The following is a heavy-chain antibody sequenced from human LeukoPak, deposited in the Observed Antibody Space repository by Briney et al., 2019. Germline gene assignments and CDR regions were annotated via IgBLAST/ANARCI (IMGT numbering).Heavy chain of an antibody. V-gene: IGHV3-30-3*01. Sequence: PGGSLRLSCAASGFTFSSYAMHWVRQAPGKGLEWVAVISYDGSNKYYADSVKGRFTISRDNSKNTLYLQMNSLRAEDTAVYYCARDFTPRWLRLRAYAFDIWGQGTMVTVSS. CDR3: ARDFTPRWLRLRAYAFDI. CDR1: GFTFSSYA. J-gene: IGHJ3*02. CDR2: ISYDGSNK. D-gene: IGHD5-24*01.